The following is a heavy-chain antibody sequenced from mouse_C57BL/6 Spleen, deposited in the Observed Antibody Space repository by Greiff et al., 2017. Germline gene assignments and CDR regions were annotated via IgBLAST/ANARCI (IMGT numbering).Heavy chain of an antibody. Sequence: VQLQQSGAELVKPGASVKLSCTASGYTFTEYTIHWVKQRSGQGLEWIGWFYPGSGSINYNEKFKDKVTLTADKSSSTIYMELSRLTSEDSAVYFCARHEEDYDGYYVGAKGYWGQGASVTVAS. CDR3: ARHEEDYDGYYVGAKGY. CDR1: GYTFTEYT. J-gene: IGHJ4*01. D-gene: IGHD2-3*01. CDR2: FYPGSGSI. V-gene: IGHV1-62-2*01.